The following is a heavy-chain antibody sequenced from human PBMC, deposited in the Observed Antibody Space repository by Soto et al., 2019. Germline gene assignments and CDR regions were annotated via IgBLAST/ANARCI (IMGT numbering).Heavy chain of an antibody. J-gene: IGHJ6*02. V-gene: IGHV1-46*01. CDR3: ARDPAYDFWGGYPYYYYYGMDV. D-gene: IGHD3-3*01. Sequence: ASVKVSCKASGYTFTSYYMHWVRQAPGQGLEWMGIINPSGGSTSYAQKFQGRVTMTRDTSTSTVYMELSSLRSEDTAVYYCARDPAYDFWGGYPYYYYYGMDVWGQGTTVTV. CDR2: INPSGGST. CDR1: GYTFTSYY.